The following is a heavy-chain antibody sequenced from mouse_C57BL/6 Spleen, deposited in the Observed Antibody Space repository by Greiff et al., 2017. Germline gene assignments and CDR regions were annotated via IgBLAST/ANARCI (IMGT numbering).Heavy chain of an antibody. Sequence: QVQLQQSGPELVKPGASVKISCKASGYAFSSSWMNWVKQRPGKGLEWIGRIYPGDGDINYNGKFKGKATLTADKSSSTAYMQLSSLTSEDSAVYFCASSYYSNYFDYWGQGTTLTVSS. CDR2: IYPGDGDI. V-gene: IGHV1-82*01. J-gene: IGHJ2*01. CDR3: ASSYYSNYFDY. CDR1: GYAFSSSW. D-gene: IGHD2-5*01.